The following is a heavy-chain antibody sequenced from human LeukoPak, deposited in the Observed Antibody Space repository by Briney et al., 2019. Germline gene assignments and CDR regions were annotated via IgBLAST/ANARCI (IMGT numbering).Heavy chain of an antibody. V-gene: IGHV3-7*01. CDR2: IKQDGIEK. D-gene: IGHD4-23*01. J-gene: IGHJ4*02. Sequence: GGSLRLSCAASGFTFSIYWMSLVRQAPGKGLEWVANIKQDGIEKYYVDSVKGRFTVSRDNANNSLYLQMNSLRDEDTAVYYCXXXXXAYGGCRDYWGQGTLVTVSS. CDR3: XXXXXAYGGCRDY. CDR1: GFTFSIYW.